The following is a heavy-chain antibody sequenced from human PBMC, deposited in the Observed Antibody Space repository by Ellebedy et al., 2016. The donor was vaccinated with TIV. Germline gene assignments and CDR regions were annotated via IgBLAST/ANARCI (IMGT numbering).Heavy chain of an antibody. V-gene: IGHV3-23*01. Sequence: GGSLRLSXAASGFTFSSHAMSWVRQAPGIGLECVSAISGSGGSTYYADSVKGRFTISRDNSKNTLYLQMNSLRAEDTAVYYCAKDLGGYWYFDLWGRGTLVTVSS. J-gene: IGHJ2*01. CDR2: ISGSGGST. CDR1: GFTFSSHA. D-gene: IGHD4-23*01. CDR3: AKDLGGYWYFDL.